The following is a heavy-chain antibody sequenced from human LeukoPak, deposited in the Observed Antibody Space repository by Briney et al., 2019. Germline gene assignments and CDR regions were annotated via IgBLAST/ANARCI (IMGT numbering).Heavy chain of an antibody. D-gene: IGHD5-18*01. Sequence: GGSLRLSCAASGFIFDDYAMHWVRQVPGKGLEWVSGISWNSGDIGYADSVKGRFTISRDNAKNSLYLQMHSLRTEDTALYYCVKVHGYSYGYFDYWGQGILVTVSS. V-gene: IGHV3-9*01. CDR3: VKVHGYSYGYFDY. J-gene: IGHJ4*02. CDR1: GFIFDDYA. CDR2: ISWNSGDI.